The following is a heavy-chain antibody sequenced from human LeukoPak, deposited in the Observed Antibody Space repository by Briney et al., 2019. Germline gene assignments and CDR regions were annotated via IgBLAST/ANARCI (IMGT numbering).Heavy chain of an antibody. J-gene: IGHJ4*02. CDR2: IYAGGNK. V-gene: IGHV3-66*01. Sequence: PGGSLRLSCAASGFMVGHKYMSWVRQAAGKGLEWLSIIYAGGNKYSADPVKGRFTISRDNSRNTVYLQMNNLRGDDTAVYYCTRGQTDLLRNYFDYWGAGTPVTVSS. CDR3: TRGQTDLLRNYFDY. CDR1: GFMVGHKY.